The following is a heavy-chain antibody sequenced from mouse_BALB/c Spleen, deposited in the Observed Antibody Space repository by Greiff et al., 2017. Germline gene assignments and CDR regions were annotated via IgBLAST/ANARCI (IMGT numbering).Heavy chain of an antibody. Sequence: EVMLVESGGGLVQPKGSLKLSCAASGFTFNTYAMNWVRQAPGKGLEWVARIRSKSNNYATYYADSVKDRFTISRDDSQSMLYLQMNNLKTEDTAMYYCVRQEGRYGNPYYYAMDYWGQGTSVTVSS. CDR3: VRQEGRYGNPYYYAMDY. CDR1: GFTFNTYA. CDR2: IRSKSNNYAT. J-gene: IGHJ4*01. D-gene: IGHD2-1*01. V-gene: IGHV10-1*02.